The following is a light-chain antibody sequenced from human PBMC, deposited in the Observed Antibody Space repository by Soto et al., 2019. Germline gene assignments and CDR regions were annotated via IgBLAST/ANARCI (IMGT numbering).Light chain of an antibody. J-gene: IGKJ2*01. CDR3: QQYDSAPRT. Sequence: EIVLTQSPGTLSLSPGERATLSCRASQSVSSNYLAWYQQKPGQAPRLLMYHVSSRATGIPDRFSGSGSGTDFILTISRLEPEDFAVYYCQQYDSAPRTFGQGTKLDIK. CDR2: HVS. CDR1: QSVSSNY. V-gene: IGKV3-20*01.